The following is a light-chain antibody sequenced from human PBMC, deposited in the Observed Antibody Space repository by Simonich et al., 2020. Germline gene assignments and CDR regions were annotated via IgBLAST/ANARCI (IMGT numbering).Light chain of an antibody. CDR3: QQYYSTPVT. Sequence: DIVMSQSPDSLAVSLGERATINCKASPSVLYSSNNKNYLAWYQQKPGQPPNLLIYWASTRESGVPARFSGSGSGTDFTLTISSLQAEDVAVYYCQQYYSTPVTFGQGTRLEIK. J-gene: IGKJ5*01. CDR1: PSVLYSSNNKNY. CDR2: WAS. V-gene: IGKV4-1*01.